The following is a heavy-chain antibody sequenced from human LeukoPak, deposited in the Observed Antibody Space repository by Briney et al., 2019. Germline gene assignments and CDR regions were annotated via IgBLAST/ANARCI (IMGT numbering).Heavy chain of an antibody. CDR2: IKQDGSEK. CDR1: GFTFSSYW. J-gene: IGHJ3*02. D-gene: IGHD4-23*01. Sequence: PGGSLRLSCAASGFTFSSYWMSWVRQAPGKGLVWVANIKQDGSEKYYVDSVKGRFTISRDNAKNSLYLQMNSLRAEDTAVYYCARPLGGGLKDDAFDIWGQGTMVTVSS. V-gene: IGHV3-7*01. CDR3: ARPLGGGLKDDAFDI.